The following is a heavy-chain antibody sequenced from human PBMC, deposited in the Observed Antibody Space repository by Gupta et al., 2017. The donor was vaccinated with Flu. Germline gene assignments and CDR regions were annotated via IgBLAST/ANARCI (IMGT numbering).Heavy chain of an antibody. CDR3: ARDPRGTVDY. CDR2: MNPNSGET. CDR1: TGYY. D-gene: IGHD3-16*01. J-gene: IGHJ4*02. V-gene: IGHV1-2*02. Sequence: TGYYLHWVRQAPGQGLEWMGWMNPNSGETNYAQKFQGRVTMTRDTSISTAYMELRSLRSDDTAVYYCARDPRGTVDYWGQGTLVTVSS.